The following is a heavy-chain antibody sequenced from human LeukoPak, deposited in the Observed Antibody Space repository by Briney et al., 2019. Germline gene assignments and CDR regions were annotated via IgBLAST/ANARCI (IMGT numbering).Heavy chain of an antibody. CDR1: GNTLTVHY. CDR2: INHHTGGT. D-gene: IGHD3-10*01. Sequence: ASVKVSCRASGNTLTVHYLHWVRQAPAQGLEWMGWINHHTGGTDYAQNFQGRVTMTRDTYISTAYMDLSRLGSDDTAMYYCAMSDYSSILDSWGQGTLVIVS. J-gene: IGHJ4*02. CDR3: AMSDYSSILDS. V-gene: IGHV1-2*02.